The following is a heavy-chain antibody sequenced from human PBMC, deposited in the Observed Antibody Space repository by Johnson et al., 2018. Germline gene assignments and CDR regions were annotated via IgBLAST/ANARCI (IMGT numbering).Heavy chain of an antibody. CDR1: GYTFTSYY. V-gene: IGHV1-46*01. J-gene: IGHJ5*02. D-gene: IGHD2-8*01. Sequence: QVQLVESGAEVKKPGASVKVSCKASGYTFTSYYMHWVRQAPGQGLEWMGIINPSGGSTSYAQKFQGRVIMTRDTSTSIVYMELSSLGSEDTAVYYCAGGPRNYCTRRTCHVDNWLDPWGQGTPLTVSS. CDR2: INPSGGST. CDR3: AGGPRNYCTRRTCHVDNWLDP.